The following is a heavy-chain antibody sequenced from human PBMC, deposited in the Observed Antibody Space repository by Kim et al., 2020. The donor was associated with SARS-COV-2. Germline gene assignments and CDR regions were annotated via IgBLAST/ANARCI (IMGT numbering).Heavy chain of an antibody. Sequence: ASVKVSCKASGYTFTSYGISWVRQAPGQGLEWMGWISAYNGNTNYAQKLQGRVTMTTDTSTSTAYMELRSLRSDDTAVYYCARDRWKSSGWHGFYYYYGMDVWGQGTTVTVSS. J-gene: IGHJ6*02. CDR1: GYTFTSYG. D-gene: IGHD6-19*01. CDR2: ISAYNGNT. V-gene: IGHV1-18*04. CDR3: ARDRWKSSGWHGFYYYYGMDV.